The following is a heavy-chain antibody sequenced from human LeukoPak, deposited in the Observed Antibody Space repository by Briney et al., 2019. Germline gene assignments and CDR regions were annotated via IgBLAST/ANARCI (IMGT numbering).Heavy chain of an antibody. D-gene: IGHD5-12*01. V-gene: IGHV4-4*07. J-gene: IGHJ5*02. CDR3: ARDLRGYDRSWFDP. CDR2: IYTSGST. CDR1: GVSISSYY. Sequence: PSETLSLTCTVSGVSISSYYWSWIRQPAGKGLEWMGRIYTSGSTNYNPSLKSRVTMSVDTSKNQFSLKLSSVTAADTAVYYCARDLRGYDRSWFDPWGQGTLVTVSS.